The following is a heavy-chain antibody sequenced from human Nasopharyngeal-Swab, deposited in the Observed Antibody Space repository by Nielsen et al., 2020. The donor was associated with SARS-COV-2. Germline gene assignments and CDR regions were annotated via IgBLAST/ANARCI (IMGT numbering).Heavy chain of an antibody. Sequence: ASVKVSCKASGYTFTSYDINWVRQATGQGLEWMGWMNPNSGNTGYAQKFQGRVTMTRNTSISTAYMELSSLRSEDTAVYYCARGEYSYGYFSYYYYMDVWGKGTTVTVSS. CDR1: GYTFTSYD. D-gene: IGHD5-18*01. CDR2: MNPNSGNT. J-gene: IGHJ6*03. V-gene: IGHV1-8*01. CDR3: ARGEYSYGYFSYYYYMDV.